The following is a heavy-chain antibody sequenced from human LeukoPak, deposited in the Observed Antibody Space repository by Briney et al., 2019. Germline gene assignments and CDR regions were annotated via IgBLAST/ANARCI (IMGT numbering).Heavy chain of an antibody. CDR3: ARVGYSYGVLDY. D-gene: IGHD5-18*01. Sequence: GGSLRLSCAASGFTFSDYYMSWMRQAPVKGLEWVSYISSSRASQTDYADSVKGRFTISRDNAKNSLYLQMNSLRGEDTAVYYCARVGYSYGVLDYWGQGILVTVSS. V-gene: IGHV3-11*05. CDR2: ISSSRASQT. CDR1: GFTFSDYY. J-gene: IGHJ4*02.